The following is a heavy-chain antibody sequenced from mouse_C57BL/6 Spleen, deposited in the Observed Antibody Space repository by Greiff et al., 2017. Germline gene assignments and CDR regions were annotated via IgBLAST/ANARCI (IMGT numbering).Heavy chain of an antibody. CDR1: GFTFSSYA. CDR3: TREGGNWRYFDY. J-gene: IGHJ2*01. CDR2: ISSGGDYS. D-gene: IGHD4-1*01. Sequence: EVQLVESGEGLVKPGGSLKLSCAASGFTFSSYAMSWVRQTPEKRLEWVAYISSGGDYSYYADTVKGRFTISRDNARNTLYLQMSSLKSEDTAMYYCTREGGNWRYFDYWGQGTTLTVSS. V-gene: IGHV5-9-1*02.